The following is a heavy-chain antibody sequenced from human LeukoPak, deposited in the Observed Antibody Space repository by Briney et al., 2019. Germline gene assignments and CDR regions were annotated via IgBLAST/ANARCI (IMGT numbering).Heavy chain of an antibody. CDR1: GGSISSSSYY. CDR3: ARGLGDGNVLRFLEWLSPPYYFDY. D-gene: IGHD3-3*01. Sequence: PSETLSLTCTVSGGSISSSSYYWGWIRQPPGKGLEWIGSIYYSGSTYYNPSLKSRVTISVDTSKNQFSLKLSSVTAADTVVYYCARGLGDGNVLRFLEWLSPPYYFDYWGQGTLVAVSS. V-gene: IGHV4-39*01. CDR2: IYYSGST. J-gene: IGHJ4*02.